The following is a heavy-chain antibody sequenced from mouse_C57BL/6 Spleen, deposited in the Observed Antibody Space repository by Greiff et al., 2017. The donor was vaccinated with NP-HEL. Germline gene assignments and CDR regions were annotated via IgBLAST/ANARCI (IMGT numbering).Heavy chain of an antibody. J-gene: IGHJ2*01. V-gene: IGHV3-6*01. CDR3: ARGGANPYFDY. CDR2: ISYDGSN. Sequence: EVKLVESGPGLVKPSQSLSLTCSVTGYSITSGYYWNWIRQFPGNKLEWMGYISYDGSNNYNPSLKNRISITRDTSKNQFFLKLNSVTTEDTATYYCARGGANPYFDYWGQGTTLPGSS. D-gene: IGHD3-1*01. CDR1: GYSITSGYY.